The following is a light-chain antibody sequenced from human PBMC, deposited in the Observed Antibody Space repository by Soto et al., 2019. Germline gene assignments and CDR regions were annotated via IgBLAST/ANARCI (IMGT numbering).Light chain of an antibody. J-gene: IGLJ2*01. V-gene: IGLV1-40*01. CDR3: QSSDSSLSGVV. Sequence: QSVLTQPPSVSGAPGQRVTISCTGSSSNIGAGFNVHWYQQLPGTAPKLLIFGNSNRPSGVPDRFSGSKSGTSPSLAITGLQADDEADYYCQSSDSSLSGVVFGGGTKVTVL. CDR1: SSNIGAGFN. CDR2: GNS.